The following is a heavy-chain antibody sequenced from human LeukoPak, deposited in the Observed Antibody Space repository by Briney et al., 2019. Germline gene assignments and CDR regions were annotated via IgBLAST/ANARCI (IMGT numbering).Heavy chain of an antibody. Sequence: SETLSLTCAVYGGSFSGYYWSWIHQPPGKGLEWIGEINHSGSTNYNPSLKSRVTISVDTSKNQFSLKLSSVTAADTAAYYCARRPSSQKLNPYVSGSYRYNVRGFDYWGQGTLVTVSS. D-gene: IGHD3-16*02. CDR3: ARRPSSQKLNPYVSGSYRYNVRGFDY. J-gene: IGHJ4*02. V-gene: IGHV4-34*01. CDR1: GGSFSGYY. CDR2: INHSGST.